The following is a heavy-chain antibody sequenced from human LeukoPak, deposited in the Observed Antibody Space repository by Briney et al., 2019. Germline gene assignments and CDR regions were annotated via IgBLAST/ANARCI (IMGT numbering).Heavy chain of an antibody. CDR2: IIPILGIA. CDR3: ARGDSSGYLDY. Sequence: GASVKLSCKASGGTFSIYTISWVRQAPGQGLEWMGRIIPILGIANYAQKFQGRVTITADKSTSTAYMELSSLRSEDTAVYYCARGDSSGYLDYWGQGTLVTVSS. CDR1: GGTFSIYT. D-gene: IGHD3-22*01. J-gene: IGHJ4*02. V-gene: IGHV1-69*02.